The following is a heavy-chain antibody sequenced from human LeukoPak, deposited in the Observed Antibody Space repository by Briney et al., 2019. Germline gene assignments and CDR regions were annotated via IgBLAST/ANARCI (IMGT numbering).Heavy chain of an antibody. J-gene: IGHJ4*02. Sequence: SETLSLTCTVSGGSISSYYWSWIRQPAGKGLEWIGRIYTSGSTNYNPSLKSRVTMSVDTSKNQFSLKLSSVTAADTAVYYCAGDNDSRDPPHFDYWGQGTLVTVSS. V-gene: IGHV4-4*07. CDR1: GGSISSYY. D-gene: IGHD3-16*01. CDR3: AGDNDSRDPPHFDY. CDR2: IYTSGST.